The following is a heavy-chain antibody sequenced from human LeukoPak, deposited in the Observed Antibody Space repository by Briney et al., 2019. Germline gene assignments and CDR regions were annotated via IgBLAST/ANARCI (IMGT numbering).Heavy chain of an antibody. V-gene: IGHV4-38-2*01. D-gene: IGHD6-19*01. Sequence: PSETLSLTCAVSGYSISSGYYWGWIRQPPGKGLEWIGSIYHSGSTYYNPSLKSRVTISVGTSKNQFSLKLSSVTAADTAVYYCARCGAVAGIDYWGQGTLVTVSS. CDR3: ARCGAVAGIDY. J-gene: IGHJ4*02. CDR1: GYSISSGYY. CDR2: IYHSGST.